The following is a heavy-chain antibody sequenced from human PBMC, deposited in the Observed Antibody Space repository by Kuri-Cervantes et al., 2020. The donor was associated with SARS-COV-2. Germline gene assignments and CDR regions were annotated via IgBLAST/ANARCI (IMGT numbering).Heavy chain of an antibody. CDR3: ARDFGVGATTAEDY. CDR1: GFPFSGYS. J-gene: IGHJ4*02. CDR2: ITSSSKTI. D-gene: IGHD1-26*01. Sequence: ETLSLTCAGSGFPFSGYSMNWVRQAPGKGLEWISYITSSSKTIYYADSVKGRFTISRDNSKNTLYLQMNSLRAEDTAVYYCARDFGVGATTAEDYWGQGTLVTVSS. V-gene: IGHV3-48*01.